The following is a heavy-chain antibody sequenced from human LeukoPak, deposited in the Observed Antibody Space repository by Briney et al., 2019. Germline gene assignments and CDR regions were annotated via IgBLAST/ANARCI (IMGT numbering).Heavy chain of an antibody. Sequence: GGSLRLSCAASGFTVSSNYMSWVRQAPGKGLEWVSVIYSDSSTYYADSVKGRFTISRDNSKNTLHVQMNSLRAEDTAVYYCARDSFQSLDYWGQGTLVTVSS. CDR1: GFTVSSNY. V-gene: IGHV3-53*01. CDR3: ARDSFQSLDY. CDR2: IYSDSST. J-gene: IGHJ4*02.